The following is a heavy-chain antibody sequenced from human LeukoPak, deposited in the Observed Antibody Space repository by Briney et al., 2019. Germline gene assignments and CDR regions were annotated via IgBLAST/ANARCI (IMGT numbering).Heavy chain of an antibody. CDR1: ELTFTNAW. Sequence: GGSLTLSCAVSELTFTNAWLSWVRQAPGKGLEWVGRIKSKTDGGTTDYAAPVKGRFTISRDDSKNTLYLQMNSLKTEDTAVYYCTTDFSWSYIDYWGQGTLVTVSS. D-gene: IGHD3-3*01. CDR2: IKSKTDGGTT. V-gene: IGHV3-15*01. J-gene: IGHJ4*02. CDR3: TTDFSWSYIDY.